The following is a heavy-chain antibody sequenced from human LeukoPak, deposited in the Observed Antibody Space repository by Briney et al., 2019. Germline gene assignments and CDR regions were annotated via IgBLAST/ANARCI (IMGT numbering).Heavy chain of an antibody. Sequence: GGSLRLSCAASGFTFGDYAMHWVREAPGKGLEWVSGISWNSGSIGYADSVKGRLTISRDNAKNYLYMQMNSLRAEDTALYYCAKDSRYSSSSRFDPWGQGTLVTVSS. J-gene: IGHJ5*02. V-gene: IGHV3-9*01. CDR3: AKDSRYSSSSRFDP. D-gene: IGHD6-13*01. CDR2: ISWNSGSI. CDR1: GFTFGDYA.